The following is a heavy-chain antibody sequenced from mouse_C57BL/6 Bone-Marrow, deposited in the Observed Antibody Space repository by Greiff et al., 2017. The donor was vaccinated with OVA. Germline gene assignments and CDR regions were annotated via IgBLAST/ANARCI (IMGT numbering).Heavy chain of an antibody. D-gene: IGHD1-1*01. CDR3: ARRYYGSSCYFDV. Sequence: QVQLKQPGAELVKPGASVKMSCKASGYTFTSYWITWVKQRPGQGLEWIGDIYPGSGSTNYNEKFKSKATLTVDTSSSTAYMQLSSLTSEDSAVYYCARRYYGSSCYFDVWGTGTTVTVSS. CDR1: GYTFTSYW. J-gene: IGHJ1*03. V-gene: IGHV1-55*01. CDR2: IYPGSGST.